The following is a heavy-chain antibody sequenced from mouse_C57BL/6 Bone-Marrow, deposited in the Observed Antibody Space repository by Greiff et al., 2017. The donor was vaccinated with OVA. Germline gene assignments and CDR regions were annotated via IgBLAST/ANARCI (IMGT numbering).Heavy chain of an antibody. V-gene: IGHV2-4*01. D-gene: IGHD1-1*01. CDR1: GFSLTSYG. CDR2: IWSGGST. CDR3: AILYYYGSSPLAY. Sequence: QVQLQQSGPGLVQPSQSLSITCTVSGFSLTSYGVHWVRQPPGKGLEWLGEIWSGGSTDYNAAFIFRLRISKANSKSQVFFKMNSQQADDTAIYNCAILYYYGSSPLAYWGQGTLVTVSA. J-gene: IGHJ3*01.